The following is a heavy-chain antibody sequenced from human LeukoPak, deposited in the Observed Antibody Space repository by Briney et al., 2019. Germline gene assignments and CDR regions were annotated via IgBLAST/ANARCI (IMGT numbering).Heavy chain of an antibody. J-gene: IGHJ4*02. V-gene: IGHV3-64D*09. D-gene: IGHD2-2*01. Sequence: GGSLRLSCAASGFTFSNVWMSWARQAPGKGLQYVSAISANGDSAYYADSVRGRFTVSRDNSKNTMFLQMTNLRAEDMAMYYCVKDRDCSSTSCYLPFSYWGQGTLVTVSS. CDR2: ISANGDSA. CDR1: GFTFSNVW. CDR3: VKDRDCSSTSCYLPFSY.